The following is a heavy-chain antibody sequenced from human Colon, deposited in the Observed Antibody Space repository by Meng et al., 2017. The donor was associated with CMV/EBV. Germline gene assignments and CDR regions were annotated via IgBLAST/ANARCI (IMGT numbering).Heavy chain of an antibody. CDR2: IRYDGSNK. D-gene: IGHD1-20*01. CDR3: AKVRQGITGTTLRS. Sequence: GESLKISCAASGFTFSSYGMHWVRQAPGKGLEWVAFIRYDGSNKYYADPVKGRFTISRDNSKNTLYLQMNSLRADDTAVYYCAKVRQGITGTTLRSWGQGTMVTVSS. V-gene: IGHV3-30*02. J-gene: IGHJ4*02. CDR1: GFTFSSYG.